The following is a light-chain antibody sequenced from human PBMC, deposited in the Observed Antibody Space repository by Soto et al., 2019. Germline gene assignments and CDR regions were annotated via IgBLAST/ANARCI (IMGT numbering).Light chain of an antibody. CDR3: QQRGNWLSLT. CDR2: DAS. Sequence: EIVLTQSPATLSLSAGERATLSCRASQSICGQLAWYQQKPGQAPRLLIYDASNMATGIPARFRGSGSGTDFTLTLAGLEPEDFAVYYCQQRGNWLSLTFGGGTKVEIK. J-gene: IGKJ4*01. V-gene: IGKV3-11*01. CDR1: QSICGQ.